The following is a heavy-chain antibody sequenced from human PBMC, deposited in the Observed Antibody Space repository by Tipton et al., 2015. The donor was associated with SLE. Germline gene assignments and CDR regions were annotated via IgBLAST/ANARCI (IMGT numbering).Heavy chain of an antibody. CDR3: AREALRTGTDVLDI. V-gene: IGHV3-13*01. D-gene: IGHD4-17*01. CDR2: IGTAGDT. J-gene: IGHJ3*02. Sequence: SLRLSCAASGFTFSNYEIHWVRQTTGKGLEWVSAIGTAGDTYYVGSVKGRFTVSRENAKNSLYLQMNSLRAGDTAVYYCAREALRTGTDVLDIWGQGTMVTVS. CDR1: GFTFSNYE.